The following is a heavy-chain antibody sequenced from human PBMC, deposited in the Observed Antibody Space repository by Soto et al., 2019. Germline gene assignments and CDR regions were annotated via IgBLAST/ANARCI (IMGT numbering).Heavy chain of an antibody. CDR2: TYYRSKWYN. CDR3: ARGRGAGGHRHYYYYMDV. V-gene: IGHV6-1*01. J-gene: IGHJ6*03. Sequence: SQTLSLTCAISGDSVSSNSAAWNWIRQSPSRGLEWLGRTYYRSKWYNDYAVSVKSRITINPDTSKNQFSLQLNSVTPEDTAVYYCARGRGAGGHRHYYYYMDVWGKGTTVTVSS. CDR1: GDSVSSNSAA. D-gene: IGHD3-16*01.